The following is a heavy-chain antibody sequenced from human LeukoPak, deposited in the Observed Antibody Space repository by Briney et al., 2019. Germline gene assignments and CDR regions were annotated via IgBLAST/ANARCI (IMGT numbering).Heavy chain of an antibody. CDR2: ILHTGRT. V-gene: IGHV4-34*12. J-gene: IGHJ5*02. Sequence: SETLSLTCAVHGYSLTNHFWIWIRQPPGKGLEWIGEILHTGRTNYNPSFKSRVTISLDTSKNQFFLNLTSVTAADTAVYFGARGPAAVHPWGQGTLVTVSS. CDR3: ARGPAAVHP. D-gene: IGHD6-13*01. CDR1: GYSLTNHF.